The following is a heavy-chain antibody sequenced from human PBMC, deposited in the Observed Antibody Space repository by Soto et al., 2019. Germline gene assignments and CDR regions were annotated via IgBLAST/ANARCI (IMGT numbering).Heavy chain of an antibody. CDR3: AKDATNFSGMDV. J-gene: IGHJ6*02. D-gene: IGHD4-17*01. Sequence: GGSLRLSCAASGFTFSSYAMSWVRQAPGKGLEWVSTISGSGGGTYYADSMKGRFTIYRDNSKNTLYLQMNSLRTEDTAVYYCAKDATNFSGMDVWGQGTTVTVSS. CDR2: ISGSGGGT. V-gene: IGHV3-23*01. CDR1: GFTFSSYA.